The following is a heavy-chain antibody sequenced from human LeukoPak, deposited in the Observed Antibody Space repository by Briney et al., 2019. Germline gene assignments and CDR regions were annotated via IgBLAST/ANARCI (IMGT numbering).Heavy chain of an antibody. Sequence: GRSLRLSCAASGFTFSSYAMHWVRQAPGKGLEYVSAISSNGGSTYYANSVKGRFTISRDNSKNTLYLQMGSLRAEDMAVYYCARGANPIVVVTAINYWGQGTLVTVSS. D-gene: IGHD2-21*02. J-gene: IGHJ4*02. CDR2: ISSNGGST. CDR1: GFTFSSYA. CDR3: ARGANPIVVVTAINY. V-gene: IGHV3-64*01.